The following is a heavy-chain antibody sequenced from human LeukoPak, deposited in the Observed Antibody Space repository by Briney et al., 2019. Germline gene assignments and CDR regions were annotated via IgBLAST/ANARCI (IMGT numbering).Heavy chain of an antibody. J-gene: IGHJ6*02. Sequence: AGGSLRLSCSASGFAFSSYAMHWVHQAPGKGLEYVASINSNGGSANYADSVKGRFTISRDNSKNTLRLQMNSLRAEDTAVYYCVKDLLGSSSWSNYYYYYGMDVWGQGTLVTVSS. CDR2: INSNGGSA. V-gene: IGHV3-64D*06. D-gene: IGHD6-13*01. CDR1: GFAFSSYA. CDR3: VKDLLGSSSWSNYYYYYGMDV.